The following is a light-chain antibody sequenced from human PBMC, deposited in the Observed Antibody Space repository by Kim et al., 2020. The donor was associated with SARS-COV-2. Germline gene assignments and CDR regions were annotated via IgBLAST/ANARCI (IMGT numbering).Light chain of an antibody. CDR3: QHYEA. CDR2: GAS. V-gene: IGKV3-20*01. J-gene: IGKJ1*01. Sequence: EIVLTQSPGTLSLSPGERATLSCRAGQSVTRSYLAWYQQKPGQAPRLLIYGASSRATGTPDRFSGSGSGTDFTLTISRLEPEDFAVYYCQHYEAFGQGTKVDIK. CDR1: QSVTRSY.